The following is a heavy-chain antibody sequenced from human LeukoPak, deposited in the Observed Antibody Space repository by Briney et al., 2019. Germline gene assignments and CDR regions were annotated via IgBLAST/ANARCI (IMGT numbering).Heavy chain of an antibody. V-gene: IGHV3-33*01. D-gene: IGHD6-19*01. J-gene: IGHJ4*02. Sequence: GTSLRLSCAASGFTFNGHGMHWVRQAPGKGLEWVAVIWFDGSGKYYADSVKGRFTISRDNSENTLYLQMNSLRDEDTAVYYCARYTSGWFLDNWGQGTLVTVSS. CDR2: IWFDGSGK. CDR1: GFTFNGHG. CDR3: ARYTSGWFLDN.